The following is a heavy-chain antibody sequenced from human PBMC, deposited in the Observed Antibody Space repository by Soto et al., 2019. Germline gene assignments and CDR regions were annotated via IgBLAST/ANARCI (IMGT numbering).Heavy chain of an antibody. CDR3: AKYPTYDILTGYYNMWSDYYYGMDV. D-gene: IGHD3-9*01. J-gene: IGHJ6*02. CDR2: ISGSGGST. CDR1: GFTFSSYA. V-gene: IGHV3-23*01. Sequence: GGSLRLSCVASGFTFSSYAMSWVRQAPGKGLEWVSAISGSGGSTYYADSVKGRFTISRDNSKNTLYLQMNSLRAEDTAVYYCAKYPTYDILTGYYNMWSDYYYGMDVWGQGTTVTVSS.